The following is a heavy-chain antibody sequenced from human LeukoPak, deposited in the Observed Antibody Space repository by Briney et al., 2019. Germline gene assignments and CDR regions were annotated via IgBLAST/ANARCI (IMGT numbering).Heavy chain of an antibody. CDR2: ISGSGDST. V-gene: IGHV3-23*01. CDR1: GFTFSSYA. CDR3: AKEAGCSSTSCYVPFDY. J-gene: IGHJ4*02. D-gene: IGHD2-2*01. Sequence: GGSLRLSCAASGFTFSSYAMSWVRQAPGKGLEWVSAISGSGDSTYYADSVKGRFTISRDNSKNTLYLQMNSLRAEDTAVYHCAKEAGCSSTSCYVPFDYWGQGTLVTVSS.